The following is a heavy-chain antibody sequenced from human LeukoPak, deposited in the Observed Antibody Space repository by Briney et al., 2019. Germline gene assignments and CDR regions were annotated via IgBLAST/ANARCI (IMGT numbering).Heavy chain of an antibody. V-gene: IGHV4-39*01. CDR2: IYYSGNT. Sequence: PSETLSLTCTVSGVSISSSNSYWGWIRQPPGKGLEWIGSIYYSGNTYYNASLKSQVSISIDTSKNQFSLRLTSVTAADTAVYYCARSRNYGYSSGWHGGRFDYWGQGTLVTVSS. D-gene: IGHD6-19*01. CDR1: GVSISSSNSY. CDR3: ARSRNYGYSSGWHGGRFDY. J-gene: IGHJ4*02.